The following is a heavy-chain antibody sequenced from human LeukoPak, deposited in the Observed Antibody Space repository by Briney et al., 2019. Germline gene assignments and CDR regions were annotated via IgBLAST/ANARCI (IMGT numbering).Heavy chain of an antibody. CDR3: ARVGNRRTPFDY. Sequence: PSETLSLTCTVSGGSVSSGSYYWSWIRQPPGKGLEWIGYMYYSGSTNYNPSHKSRVTISVDTSKNQFSLKLRSVTAADTAVYYCARVGNRRTPFDYWGQGTLVTASS. CDR2: MYYSGST. V-gene: IGHV4-61*01. J-gene: IGHJ4*02. D-gene: IGHD1-14*01. CDR1: GGSVSSGSYY.